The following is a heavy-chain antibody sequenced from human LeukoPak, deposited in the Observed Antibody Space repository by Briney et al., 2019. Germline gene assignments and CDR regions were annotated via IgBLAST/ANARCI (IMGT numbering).Heavy chain of an antibody. J-gene: IGHJ4*02. V-gene: IGHV4-34*01. CDR2: IKHSGST. D-gene: IGHD6-6*01. CDR3: ARKSTAARHRPFDY. CDR1: GGSFSGYY. Sequence: SETLSLTCAVYGGSFSGYYWSWIRQPPGKGLEWIGEIKHSGSTNYNPSLKSRVTISVDTYKNQFSLKLSSVTAADTAVYYCARKSTAARHRPFDYWGQGTLVTVSS.